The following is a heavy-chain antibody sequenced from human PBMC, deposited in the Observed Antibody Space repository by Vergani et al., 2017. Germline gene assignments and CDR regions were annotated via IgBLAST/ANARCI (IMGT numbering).Heavy chain of an antibody. CDR1: GFTFSSYA. CDR2: ISGSGGST. V-gene: IGHV3-23*01. Sequence: EVQLLESGGGLVQPGGSLRLSCSASGFTFSSYAMSWVRQAPGKGLEWVSAISGSGGSTYYADSVKGRFTISRDNSKNTLYLQMNSLRAEDTAVYYCAKDSSSWYWSDYWGQGTLVTVSS. CDR3: AKDSSSWYWSDY. J-gene: IGHJ4*02. D-gene: IGHD6-13*01.